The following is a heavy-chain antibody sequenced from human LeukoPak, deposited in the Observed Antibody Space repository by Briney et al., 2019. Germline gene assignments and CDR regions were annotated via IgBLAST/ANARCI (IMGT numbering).Heavy chain of an antibody. CDR3: ASELLWFGELYFDY. D-gene: IGHD3-10*01. Sequence: GGSLRLSCAASGFTFSSYSMNWVRQAPGKGLEWVSSISSSSSYIYYADSVKGRFTISRDNAKNSLYLQMNSLRAEDTAVYYCASELLWFGELYFDYWGRGTLVTVSS. J-gene: IGHJ4*02. V-gene: IGHV3-21*01. CDR2: ISSSSSYI. CDR1: GFTFSSYS.